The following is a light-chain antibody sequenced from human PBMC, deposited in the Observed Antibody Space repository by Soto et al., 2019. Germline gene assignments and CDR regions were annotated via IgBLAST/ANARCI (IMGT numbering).Light chain of an antibody. CDR2: GAS. CDR1: QSVNNNY. V-gene: IGKV3-20*01. CDR3: QQYGSSYT. Sequence: EIVLTQSPGTLSLSPGERATLSCSASQSVNNNYLAWYQQKPGQPPRFLIYGASSRAISIPDRFSGGGSGTDFTLNISRLEPEDFAVYYCQQYGSSYTFGPGTKVDIK. J-gene: IGKJ3*01.